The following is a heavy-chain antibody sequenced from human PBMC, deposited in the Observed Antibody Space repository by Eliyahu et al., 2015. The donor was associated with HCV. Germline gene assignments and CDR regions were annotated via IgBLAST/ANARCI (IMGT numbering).Heavy chain of an antibody. J-gene: IGHJ3*01. CDR2: MNEDGSHK. CDR3: TNVGDTILLEDYHSFGF. Sequence: EVQLVESGGDFVQPGGYLRLSCEASGFXFGXXWMTWVRQAPGKGLEWVACMNEDGSHKYYLDSVRGRFTISRDNSRNSLFLHMSDLRPEDSAIYFCTNVGDTILLEDYHSFGFWGQGTMVTVSS. D-gene: IGHD3-10*01. V-gene: IGHV3-7*01. CDR1: GFXFGXXW.